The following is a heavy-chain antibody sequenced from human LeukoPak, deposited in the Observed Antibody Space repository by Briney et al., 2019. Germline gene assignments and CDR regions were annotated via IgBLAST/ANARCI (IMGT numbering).Heavy chain of an antibody. CDR2: ISSSGSTI. CDR3: ARDLGIVGATTIDY. D-gene: IGHD1-26*01. J-gene: IGHJ4*02. CDR1: GFTFSSYE. V-gene: IGHV3-48*03. Sequence: GGSLRLSCAASGFTFSSYEMNWVRQAPGKGLEWVSYISSSGSTIYHADSVKGRFTISRDNAKNSLYLQMNSLRAEDTAVYYCARDLGIVGATTIDYWGQGTLVTVSS.